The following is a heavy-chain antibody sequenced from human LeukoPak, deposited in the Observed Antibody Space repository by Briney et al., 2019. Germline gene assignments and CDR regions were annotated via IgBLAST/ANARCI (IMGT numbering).Heavy chain of an antibody. CDR3: ARDTSPIAARPNWFDP. CDR1: GYTFTSYY. J-gene: IGHJ5*02. Sequence: GASVKVSCKASGYTFTSYYMHWVRQAPGQGLEWMGIINPSGGSTSYAQKFQGRVTMTRDTSTSTVYMELSSLRSEGTAVYYCARDTSPIAARPNWFDPWGQGTLVTVSS. D-gene: IGHD6-6*01. V-gene: IGHV1-46*01. CDR2: INPSGGST.